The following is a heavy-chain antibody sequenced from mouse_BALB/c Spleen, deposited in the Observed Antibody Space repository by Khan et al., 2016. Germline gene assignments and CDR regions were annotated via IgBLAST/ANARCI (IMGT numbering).Heavy chain of an antibody. CDR3: ASDCGCDWDWCFGV. CDR2: RNTYTGEP. CDR1: GYTFTNYG. V-gene: IGHV9-3-1*01. Sequence: QIQLVQSGPELKKPGETVKISCKAPGYTFTNYGMNWVKQAPGKGLKWMGWRNTYTGEPTYADDFKGRFALSLKTSARTSYLQINNLKNTDTATYFCASDCGCDWDWCFGVWGAGTTVTISS. D-gene: IGHD4-1*01. J-gene: IGHJ1*01.